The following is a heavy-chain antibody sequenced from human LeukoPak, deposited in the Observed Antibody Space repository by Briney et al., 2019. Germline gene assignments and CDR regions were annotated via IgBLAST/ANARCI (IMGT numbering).Heavy chain of an antibody. V-gene: IGHV5-51*01. CDR1: GYSFTSYW. Sequence: GESLKISCKGSGYSFTSYWIGWVRQMPGKGLEWMGIIYPGDSDTRYRPSFQGQVTISADKSISTAYLRWSSLKALDTAMYYCARQSYYDSSGYSPLSAFDIWGQGTMVTVSS. J-gene: IGHJ3*02. D-gene: IGHD3-22*01. CDR2: IYPGDSDT. CDR3: ARQSYYDSSGYSPLSAFDI.